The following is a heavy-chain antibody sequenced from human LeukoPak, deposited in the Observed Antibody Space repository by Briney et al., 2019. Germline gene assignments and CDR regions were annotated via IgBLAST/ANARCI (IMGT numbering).Heavy chain of an antibody. V-gene: IGHV4-59*02. D-gene: IGHD3-10*02. CDR2: IYYSGST. CDR1: GGSVSSYY. Sequence: PSETLSLTCTVSGGSVSSYYWSWIRQPPGKGLEWIGYIYYSGSTNYNPSLKSRVTISVDTSKNQFSLKLSSVTAADTAVYYCASSYYYVFDYWGQGTLVTVSS. J-gene: IGHJ4*02. CDR3: ASSYYYVFDY.